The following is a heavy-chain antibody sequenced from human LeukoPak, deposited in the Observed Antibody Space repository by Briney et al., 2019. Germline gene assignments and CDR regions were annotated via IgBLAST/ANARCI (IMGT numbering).Heavy chain of an antibody. V-gene: IGHV4-61*02. CDR2: IYTSGIT. J-gene: IGHJ4*02. Sequence: SETLSLTCTVSGGSISSGSYYWSWIRQPAGKGLEWIGRIYTSGITNYNPSLKSRVTISVDTSKNQFSLKLSSVTAADTAVYYCARASYSGYYSLDYWGQGTLVTVSS. CDR3: ARASYSGYYSLDY. D-gene: IGHD3-22*01. CDR1: GGSISSGSYY.